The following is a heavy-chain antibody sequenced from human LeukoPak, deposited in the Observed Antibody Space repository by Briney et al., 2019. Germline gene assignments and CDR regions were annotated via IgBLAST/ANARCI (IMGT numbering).Heavy chain of an antibody. J-gene: IGHJ4*02. CDR2: IRYDGSNE. CDR1: GFTFNTYG. Sequence: GGSLRLSCAASGFTFNTYGMNWVRQAPGKGLEWVSFIRYDGSNEYYADSVKGRFTTSRDNSKNTLYLQMNSLRAEDTAVYYCAKESQLSYSGTFYIDYWGQGTLVTVSS. D-gene: IGHD1-26*01. V-gene: IGHV3-30*02. CDR3: AKESQLSYSGTFYIDY.